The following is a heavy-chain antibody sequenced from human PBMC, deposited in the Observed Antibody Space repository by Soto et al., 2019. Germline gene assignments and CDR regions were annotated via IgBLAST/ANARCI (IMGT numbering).Heavy chain of an antibody. CDR2: IYHSGST. Sequence: TSEPLALPCAVCSGPIHISNAWSWDRQPPGKSLEWIGVIYHSGSTNYNPSLKSRVTISVDKSNRQFSLKLTSVTAADTAVYYCARLFTSKYFQHWGQGTLV. V-gene: IGHV4-4*02. CDR3: ARLFTSKYFQH. CDR1: SGPIHISNA. J-gene: IGHJ1*01.